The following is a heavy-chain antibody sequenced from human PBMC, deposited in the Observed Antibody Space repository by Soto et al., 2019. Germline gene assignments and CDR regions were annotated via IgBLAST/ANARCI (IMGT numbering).Heavy chain of an antibody. CDR2: ISGSGGST. Sequence: EVQLLESGGGLVQPGGSLRLSCAASGFTFSSYAMSWVRQAPGKGLEWVSAISGSGGSTYYADSVKGRFTISRDNSKNTLYLQMNSLRAEDTAVYYCATLFLWFGESPYFDYWGQGTLVTVSS. CDR3: ATLFLWFGESPYFDY. J-gene: IGHJ4*02. V-gene: IGHV3-23*01. CDR1: GFTFSSYA. D-gene: IGHD3-10*01.